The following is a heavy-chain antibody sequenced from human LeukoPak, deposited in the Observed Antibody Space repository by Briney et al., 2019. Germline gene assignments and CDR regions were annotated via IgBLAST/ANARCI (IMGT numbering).Heavy chain of an antibody. CDR1: GFTFSTYG. Sequence: GTSLRLSCAASGFTFSTYGMHWVRQAPGKGLEWVALVWYDGSSKYYVDSVKGRFTITRDNSKCTLYLQMNNLRAEDTAVYYCARDGIVGKKGAFDIWGQGTMVTVSS. V-gene: IGHV3-33*01. CDR3: ARDGIVGKKGAFDI. D-gene: IGHD1-26*01. CDR2: VWYDGSSK. J-gene: IGHJ3*02.